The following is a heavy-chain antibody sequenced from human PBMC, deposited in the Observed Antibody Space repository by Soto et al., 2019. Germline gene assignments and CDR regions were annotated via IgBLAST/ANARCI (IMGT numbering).Heavy chain of an antibody. D-gene: IGHD2-15*01. J-gene: IGHJ5*02. V-gene: IGHV3-72*01. Sequence: GGSLRLSCAASGFTFSDHYMDWVRQAPGKGLEWVGRTRNKANSYTTEYAASVKGRFTISRDDSKNSLYLQMNSLKTEDTAVYYCARVKSGPEANWFDPWGQGNLVTVSS. CDR1: GFTFSDHY. CDR2: TRNKANSYTT. CDR3: ARVKSGPEANWFDP.